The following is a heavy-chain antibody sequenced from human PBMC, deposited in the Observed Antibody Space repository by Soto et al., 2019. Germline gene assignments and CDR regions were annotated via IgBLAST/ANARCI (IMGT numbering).Heavy chain of an antibody. V-gene: IGHV1-3*04. CDR2: MNTDNVNT. J-gene: IGHJ4*02. CDR3: AREMPGYWTGPFDY. D-gene: IGHD6-13*01. Sequence: QVQLVQSGAEVKKPGASVRVSCKASGYTFASFVIHWVRQAPEQRHEWMGWMNTDNVNTKYSQKFQRRVTITRDTSASTVFMELSSLISEDTAVYYCAREMPGYWTGPFDYWGQGTLVTVSS. CDR1: GYTFASFV.